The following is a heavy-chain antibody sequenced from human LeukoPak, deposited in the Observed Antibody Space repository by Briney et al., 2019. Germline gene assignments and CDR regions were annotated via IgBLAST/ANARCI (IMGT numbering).Heavy chain of an antibody. CDR3: VKDNPLDY. CDR1: GFTFSSYS. Sequence: GGSLRLSCAASGFTFSSYSMNWVRQAPGKGLEWVSSISSSSSYIYYADSVKGRFTISRDNSKNTLYLHINSLRAEDMAVYYCVKDNPLDYWGQGTLVIVSS. D-gene: IGHD1-14*01. CDR2: ISSSSSYI. J-gene: IGHJ4*02. V-gene: IGHV3-21*01.